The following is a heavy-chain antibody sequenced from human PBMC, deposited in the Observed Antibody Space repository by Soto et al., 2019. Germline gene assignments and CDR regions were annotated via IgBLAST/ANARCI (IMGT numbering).Heavy chain of an antibody. CDR1: GFTFSTYA. J-gene: IGHJ4*02. D-gene: IGHD6-19*01. CDR3: VKPSGWYPDY. Sequence: EGQVVESGGDLVQPGDSLTISCAASGFTFSTYAMSWVRQAPGKGLEWVSGIHKTGTITFYADSVKGRFTISRDNSKNTLYLQMSSLRGEDTAVYYCVKPSGWYPDYWGQGTHVTVSS. CDR2: IHKTGTIT. V-gene: IGHV3-23*05.